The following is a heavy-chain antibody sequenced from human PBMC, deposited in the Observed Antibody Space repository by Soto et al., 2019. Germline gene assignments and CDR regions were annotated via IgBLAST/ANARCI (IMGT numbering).Heavy chain of an antibody. Sequence: QVQLQQWGAGLLKPSETLSLTCAVYGGSFSGYYWSWIRQPPGKGLEWIGEINHSGSTNYNPSLRSRXXIXVXXSRNQFSLKPSAVTAADAAVYYCASARTGSDGMDVWGQGTTVTVSS. CDR3: ASARTGSDGMDV. D-gene: IGHD3-10*01. V-gene: IGHV4-34*01. J-gene: IGHJ6*02. CDR1: GGSFSGYY. CDR2: INHSGST.